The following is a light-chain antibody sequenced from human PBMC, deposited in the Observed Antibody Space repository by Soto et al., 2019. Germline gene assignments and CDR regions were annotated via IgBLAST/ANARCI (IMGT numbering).Light chain of an antibody. J-gene: IGLJ2*01. CDR3: SSYTSSSTVV. V-gene: IGLV2-14*01. Sequence: QSALTQPASVSGSPGQWITISCTGTSSDVGGYNYVSWYQQHPGKAPKLMIYEVSNRPSGVSNRVSGSKSGNTAALTISGLQSEDEADYYCSSYTSSSTVVFGGGTKLTVL. CDR1: SSDVGGYNY. CDR2: EVS.